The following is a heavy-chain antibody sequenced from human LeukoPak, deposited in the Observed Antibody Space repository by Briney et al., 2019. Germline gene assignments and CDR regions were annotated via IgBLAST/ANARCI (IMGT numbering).Heavy chain of an antibody. CDR2: INHSGST. J-gene: IGHJ4*02. Sequence: SETLSPTCAVYGGSFSGYYWSWIRQPPGKGLEWIGEINHSGSTNYNPSLKGRVTISVDTSKNQFSLKLSSVTAADTAVYYCARLRLGPEPGLSIVVVPAAIWALWGQGTLVTVSS. D-gene: IGHD2-2*01. V-gene: IGHV4-34*01. CDR3: ARLRLGPEPGLSIVVVPAAIWAL. CDR1: GGSFSGYY.